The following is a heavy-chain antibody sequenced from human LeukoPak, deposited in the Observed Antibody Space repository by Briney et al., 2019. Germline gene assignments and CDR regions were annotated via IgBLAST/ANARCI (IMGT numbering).Heavy chain of an antibody. CDR3: ARDRMVRGVVRPGPAYAFDI. V-gene: IGHV3-21*01. CDR2: ISSSGSYI. Sequence: GGSLRLSCAASGFTFSSYSMNWVRQAPGKGLEWVSSISSSGSYIYYADSVKGRFTISRDNAKNSLYLQMNSLRAEDTAVYYCARDRMVRGVVRPGPAYAFDIWGQGTMVTVSS. J-gene: IGHJ3*02. CDR1: GFTFSSYS. D-gene: IGHD3-10*01.